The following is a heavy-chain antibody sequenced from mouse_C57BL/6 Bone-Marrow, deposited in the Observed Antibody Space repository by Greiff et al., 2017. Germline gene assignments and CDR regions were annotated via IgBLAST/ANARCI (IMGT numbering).Heavy chain of an antibody. J-gene: IGHJ4*01. V-gene: IGHV1-53*01. D-gene: IGHD2-3*01. Sequence: QVQLQQPGPELVKPGASVKLSCKASGYTLTSYWMYWVKQRPGQGLEWIGNINPGNGGTNYNEKFKSKATLTVDKSSSTAYMQLSSLTSEDSAVYYCARDGYYAMDYWGQGTSVTVSS. CDR3: ARDGYYAMDY. CDR2: INPGNGGT. CDR1: GYTLTSYW.